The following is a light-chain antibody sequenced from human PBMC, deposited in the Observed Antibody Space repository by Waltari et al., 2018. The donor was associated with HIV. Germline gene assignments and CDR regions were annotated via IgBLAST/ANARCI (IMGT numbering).Light chain of an antibody. CDR3: GTWDSSLSGVV. V-gene: IGLV1-51*01. CDR1: SSTIGKNF. J-gene: IGLJ2*01. Sequence: QSVLTQPPSVSAAPGQKVTISCSGSSSTIGKNFLPWFKQLPGTAPKLLIYDNNKRPSGIPDRFSGSKSGTSATLGITGLQTGDEADYYCGTWDSSLSGVVFGGGTKLTVL. CDR2: DNN.